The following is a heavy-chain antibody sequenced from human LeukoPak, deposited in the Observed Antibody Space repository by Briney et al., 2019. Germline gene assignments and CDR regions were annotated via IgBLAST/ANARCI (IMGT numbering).Heavy chain of an antibody. CDR1: GYTLTELS. D-gene: IGHD4-23*01. CDR2: FDPEDGET. J-gene: IGHJ4*02. Sequence: GASEKVSCKVSGYTLTELSMHWVRQAPGKGLEWMGGFDPEDGETIYAQKFQGRVTMTEDTSTDTAYMELSSLRFEDTTVYYCATDLYGGKDYWSQGTLVTVSS. V-gene: IGHV1-24*01. CDR3: ATDLYGGKDY.